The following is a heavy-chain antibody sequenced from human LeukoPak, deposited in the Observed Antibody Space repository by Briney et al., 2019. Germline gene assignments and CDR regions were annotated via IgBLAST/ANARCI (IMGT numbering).Heavy chain of an antibody. J-gene: IGHJ6*02. Sequence: SETLSLTCTVSGGSISSYYWSWIRQPPGKGLEWIGYIYYSGSTYYNPSLKSRVTISVDTSKNQFSLKLSSVTAADTAVYYCARSYYGMDVWGQGTTVTVSS. CDR1: GGSISSYY. V-gene: IGHV4-59*08. CDR3: ARSYYGMDV. CDR2: IYYSGST.